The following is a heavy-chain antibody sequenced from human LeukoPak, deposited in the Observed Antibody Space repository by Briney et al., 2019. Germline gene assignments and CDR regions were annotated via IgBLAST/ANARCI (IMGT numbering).Heavy chain of an antibody. CDR1: GGSISSSSYY. V-gene: IGHV4-39*07. J-gene: IGHJ1*01. CDR2: IYYSGST. CDR3: ARGPRLPKYFQH. Sequence: SETLSLTCTVSGGSISSSSYYWGWIRQPPGKGLEWIGSIYYSGSTYYIPSLKSRVTISVDTSKNQFSLKLSSVTAADTAVYYCARGPRLPKYFQHWGQGTLVTVSS. D-gene: IGHD5-12*01.